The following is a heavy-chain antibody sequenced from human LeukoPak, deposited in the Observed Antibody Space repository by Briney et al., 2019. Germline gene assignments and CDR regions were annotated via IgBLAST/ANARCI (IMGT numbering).Heavy chain of an antibody. D-gene: IGHD3-22*01. V-gene: IGHV3-48*03. Sequence: GGSLRLSCAASGFTFSNYEMNWVRQAPGKGLEWVSYISSSGSKYYADSVKGRFTISRDNAKNSLYLQMNSLRAEDTAIYYCASTNYYDSSGFSNWFDPWGQGTLVTVSS. CDR2: ISSSGSK. CDR3: ASTNYYDSSGFSNWFDP. CDR1: GFTFSNYE. J-gene: IGHJ5*02.